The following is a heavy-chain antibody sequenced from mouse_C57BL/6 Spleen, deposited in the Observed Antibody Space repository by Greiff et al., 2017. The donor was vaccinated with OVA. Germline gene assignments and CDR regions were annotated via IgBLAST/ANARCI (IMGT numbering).Heavy chain of an antibody. V-gene: IGHV1-26*01. CDR2: INPNNGGT. D-gene: IGHD2-12*01. Sequence: VQLKQSGPELVKPGASVKISCKASGYTFTDYYMNWVKQSHGKSLEWIGDINPNNGGTSYNQKFKGKATLTVVKSSSTAYMELRSLTSEDSAVYYCARGRRGRDAMDYWGQGTSVTVSS. CDR3: ARGRRGRDAMDY. CDR1: GYTFTDYY. J-gene: IGHJ4*01.